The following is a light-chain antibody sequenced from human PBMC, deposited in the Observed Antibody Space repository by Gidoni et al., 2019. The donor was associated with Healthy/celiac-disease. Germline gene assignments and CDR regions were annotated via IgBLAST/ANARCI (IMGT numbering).Light chain of an antibody. J-gene: IGKJ3*01. CDR1: QSISSY. V-gene: IGKV1-39*01. Sequence: DIQMTQSPSSLSASVGDRVTITCRASQSISSYLNWYQQKPGKAPKLLIYAASSLQSGVPSRFSGSGSVTEFTLTISRLQPENFATYYCQQRYSTLIFTFGPGTKVDIK. CDR2: AAS. CDR3: QQRYSTLIFT.